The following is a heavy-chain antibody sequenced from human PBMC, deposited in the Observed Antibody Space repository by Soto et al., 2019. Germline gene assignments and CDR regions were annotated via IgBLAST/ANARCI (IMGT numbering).Heavy chain of an antibody. CDR3: ARGLGYDSNGRFLAAFDV. Sequence: QVQLQESGPGLAKPSQTLSLTCTVSGASLSSGGYYWTWIRQVPGKALEWIGYIFHTGTTFYNPSLKIRVVTSIEKSDHHFSLKVRSVTAADTAVYYCARGLGYDSNGRFLAAFDVWGEGTMVSVSS. D-gene: IGHD3-22*01. V-gene: IGHV4-31*03. J-gene: IGHJ3*01. CDR1: GASLSSGGYY. CDR2: IFHTGTT.